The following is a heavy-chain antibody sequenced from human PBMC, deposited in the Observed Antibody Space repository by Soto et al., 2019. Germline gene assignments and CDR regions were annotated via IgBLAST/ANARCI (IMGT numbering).Heavy chain of an antibody. D-gene: IGHD5-18*01. CDR1: GGTFGNSA. CDR2: IIPIFPTP. V-gene: IGHV1-69*14. J-gene: IGHJ6*02. Sequence: QVQLVQSGAEVKKPGSSVTVSCKASGGTFGNSAISWVRQAPGQGLEWMGGIIPIFPTPDYAQKFQGRVTITATNSTTTGYMEFSRLRSADTAVYYCARVKDRQQLGGNYYYGIDVWGQGTTVTVSS. CDR3: ARVKDRQQLGGNYYYGIDV.